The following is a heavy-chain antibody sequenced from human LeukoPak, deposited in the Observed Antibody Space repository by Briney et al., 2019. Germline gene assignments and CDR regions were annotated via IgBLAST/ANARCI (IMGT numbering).Heavy chain of an antibody. J-gene: IGHJ4*02. V-gene: IGHV3-23*01. CDR3: AKDPPLKYQLPKGDY. D-gene: IGHD2-2*01. CDR2: ISGSGGST. Sequence: GGSLRLSCAASGFTFSSYAMSWVRQAPGKGLEWVSAISGSGGSTHYADSAKGRFTISRDNSKNTLYLQMNSLRAEDTAVYYCAKDPPLKYQLPKGDYWGQGTLVTVSS. CDR1: GFTFSSYA.